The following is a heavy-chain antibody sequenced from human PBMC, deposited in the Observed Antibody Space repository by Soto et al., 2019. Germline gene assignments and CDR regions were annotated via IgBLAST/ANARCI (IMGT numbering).Heavy chain of an antibody. CDR2: IYQTGST. V-gene: IGHV4-4*02. J-gene: IGHJ3*02. D-gene: IGHD3-22*01. CDR1: GGSISSSTW. Sequence: KTSETLSLTCAVSGGSISSSTWWSWVRQPPGKGLEWIGEIYQTGSTNYNPSLKSRVTISVDKSKNQFSLKLSSVTAADTAVYYCARDWDYYDSSGPPRLAFDIWGQGTMVT. CDR3: ARDWDYYDSSGPPRLAFDI.